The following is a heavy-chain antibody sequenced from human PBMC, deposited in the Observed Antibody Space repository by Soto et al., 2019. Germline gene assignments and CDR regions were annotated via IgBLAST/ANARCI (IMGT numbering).Heavy chain of an antibody. Sequence: QVQLVQSGAEVKKPGSSVKVSCKASGDTFNFYTINWVQQAPGLGLEWMGRFNPILSFSNSALKFQGRVTLTADKSTSTAYMVLSSLRSEDTAIYYCATSFGSGSRAFDYWGQGALVTVSS. CDR2: FNPILSFS. V-gene: IGHV1-69*02. D-gene: IGHD3-10*01. J-gene: IGHJ4*02. CDR1: GDTFNFYT. CDR3: ATSFGSGSRAFDY.